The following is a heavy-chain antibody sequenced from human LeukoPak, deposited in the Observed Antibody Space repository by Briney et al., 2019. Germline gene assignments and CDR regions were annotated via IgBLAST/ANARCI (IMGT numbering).Heavy chain of an antibody. V-gene: IGHV3-48*03. CDR2: ISSSGSTI. Sequence: PGGSLRLSCAASGFTFSSYEMNWVRQAPGKGLEWVSYISSSGSTIYYADSVKGRFTISRDNAENSLYLQVNSLRAEDTAVYYCAREWSSGWTYDYWGQGTLVTVSS. CDR1: GFTFSSYE. CDR3: AREWSSGWTYDY. D-gene: IGHD6-19*01. J-gene: IGHJ4*02.